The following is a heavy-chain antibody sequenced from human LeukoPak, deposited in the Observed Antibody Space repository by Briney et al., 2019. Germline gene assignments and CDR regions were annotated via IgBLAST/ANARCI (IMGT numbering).Heavy chain of an antibody. Sequence: GGSLRLSCAASGFTFSSYAMSWVRQAPGKGLEWVSAISGSGGSTYYADSVKGQFTISRDNSKNTLYLQMNSLRAEDTAVYYCAAGPIDQPAHAFDIWGQGTMVTVSS. D-gene: IGHD1-14*01. CDR3: AAGPIDQPAHAFDI. CDR1: GFTFSSYA. J-gene: IGHJ3*02. CDR2: ISGSGGST. V-gene: IGHV3-23*01.